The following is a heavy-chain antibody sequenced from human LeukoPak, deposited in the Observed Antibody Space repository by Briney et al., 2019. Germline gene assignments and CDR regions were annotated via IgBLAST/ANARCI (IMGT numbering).Heavy chain of an antibody. CDR1: GGSISSGDYF. CDR2: IHYTGRT. Sequence: SETLSFTCNVSGGSISSGDYFWNWIRQPPGKGLEWLGYIHYTGRTYYNPSLQSRVTVSVDTSKNQLSLRLSSVTAADTAVYYCARATRWLVNYWGQGTLVTVSS. D-gene: IGHD6-19*01. J-gene: IGHJ4*02. V-gene: IGHV4-30-4*01. CDR3: ARATRWLVNY.